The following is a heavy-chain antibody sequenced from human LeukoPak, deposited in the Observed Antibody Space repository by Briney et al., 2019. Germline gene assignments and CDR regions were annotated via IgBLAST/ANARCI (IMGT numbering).Heavy chain of an antibody. V-gene: IGHV4-59*12. D-gene: IGHD2-15*01. J-gene: IGHJ3*02. CDR2: IYSSGST. CDR1: GGSISSYY. CDR3: ASKADCRGGSCPTGAFDI. Sequence: PSETLSLTCTVSGGSISSYYWSWIRQPPGKGLEWIGYIYSSGSTNYNPSLNSRVTISVDKSKNQFSLKLSSVTAADTAVYYCASKADCRGGSCPTGAFDIWGQGTRVTVSS.